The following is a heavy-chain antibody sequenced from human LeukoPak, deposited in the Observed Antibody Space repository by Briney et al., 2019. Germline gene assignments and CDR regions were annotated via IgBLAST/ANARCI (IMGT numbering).Heavy chain of an antibody. CDR3: ARLLLDGPWGSGPYGGNPNTRFDY. V-gene: IGHV5-51*01. CDR1: GYSFTSYW. Sequence: GESLQISCKGSGYSFTSYWIGWVRQMPGKGLEWMGIIYPCDSDTRYSPSFQGQVTISADKSISTAYLQWSSLKASDTAMYYCARLLLDGPWGSGPYGGNPNTRFDYWGQGTLVTVSS. D-gene: IGHD4-23*01. J-gene: IGHJ4*02. CDR2: IYPCDSDT.